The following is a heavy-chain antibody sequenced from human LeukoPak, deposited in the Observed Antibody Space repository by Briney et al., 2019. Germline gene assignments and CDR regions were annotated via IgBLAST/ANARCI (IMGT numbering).Heavy chain of an antibody. CDR1: GGSISGYY. V-gene: IGHV4-4*07. J-gene: IGHJ3*02. CDR2: VYTSGST. D-gene: IGHD3-10*01. Sequence: SETLPLTFTVSGGSISGYYWSWIRQPAGKGLEWRGRVYTSGSTNYNPSLKSRVTISMDTSKNQFSLKLSSVTAADTAVYYCARDARQRVTMDTGALDIWGQGTMVTVSS. CDR3: ARDARQRVTMDTGALDI.